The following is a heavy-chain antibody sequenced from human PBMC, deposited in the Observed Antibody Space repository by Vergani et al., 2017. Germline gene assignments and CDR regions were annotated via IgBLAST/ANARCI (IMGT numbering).Heavy chain of an antibody. CDR1: GGSISSGSYY. J-gene: IGHJ6*02. D-gene: IGHD6-6*01. V-gene: IGHV4-61*02. Sequence: QVQLQESGPGLVKPSQTLSLTCTVSGGSISSGSYYWSWIRQPAGKGLEWIGRIYTSGSTNYNPSLKSRVTISVDTSKNQFSLKLSSVTAADTAVYYCAXAARTHYYYYGMDVWGQGP. CDR3: AXAARTHYYYYGMDV. CDR2: IYTSGST.